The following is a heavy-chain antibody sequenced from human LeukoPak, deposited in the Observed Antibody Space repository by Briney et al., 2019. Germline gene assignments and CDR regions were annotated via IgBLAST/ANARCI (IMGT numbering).Heavy chain of an antibody. Sequence: GGSLRFSCAASGFTFSSYAMSWVRQAPGKGLEWVSTISETGRSTYYADSVKGQFTISRDNSKNTLYLQMNSLRAEDTAVYYCAKDRGYSYGISEYWGQGTLVTVSS. V-gene: IGHV3-23*01. CDR2: ISETGRST. J-gene: IGHJ4*02. CDR1: GFTFSSYA. CDR3: AKDRGYSYGISEY. D-gene: IGHD5-18*01.